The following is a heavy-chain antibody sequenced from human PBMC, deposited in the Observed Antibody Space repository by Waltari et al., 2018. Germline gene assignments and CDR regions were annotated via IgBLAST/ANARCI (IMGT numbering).Heavy chain of an antibody. Sequence: QVQLVQSGAEVKKPGASVKVSCKASGYTFTGYYIHWLRQAPGQGPELMGGIHPNSGGTDYTQKFQGRVTMTRDTSVSTAYMELSRLSSDDTAIYYCARPGTTTRPAYGLDVWGQGTTVTVSS. J-gene: IGHJ6*02. D-gene: IGHD6-6*01. CDR2: IHPNSGGT. CDR3: ARPGTTTRPAYGLDV. V-gene: IGHV1-2*02. CDR1: GYTFTGYY.